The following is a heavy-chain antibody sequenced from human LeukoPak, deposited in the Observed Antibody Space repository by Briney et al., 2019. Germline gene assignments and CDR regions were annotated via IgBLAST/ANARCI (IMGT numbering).Heavy chain of an antibody. CDR3: ARQPGIAGRQASY. CDR2: IYYSGST. D-gene: IGHD6-13*01. CDR1: GGSISSSSYY. V-gene: IGHV4-39*01. J-gene: IGHJ4*02. Sequence: SETLSLTCTVSGGSISSSSYYWGWIRQPPGKGLEWIGSIYYSGSTYYNPSLNSRVTISVDTSKNQFSLKLSSVTAADTAVYYCARQPGIAGRQASYWGQGTLVTVSS.